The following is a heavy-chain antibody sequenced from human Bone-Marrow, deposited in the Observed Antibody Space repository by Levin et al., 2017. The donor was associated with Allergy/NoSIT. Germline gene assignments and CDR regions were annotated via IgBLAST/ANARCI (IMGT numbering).Heavy chain of an antibody. CDR2: VFHSGST. D-gene: IGHD1-26*01. CDR3: ARDVSGTYYTFGM. J-gene: IGHJ3*02. Sequence: SETLSLTCTVSGGSVSSHFWNWIRHSPGKGLEWIGYVFHSGSTAYNPSLKSRVTISIDTSRNQFSLKPTSVTAADTALYYCARDVSGTYYTFGMWGQGTMVTVSS. V-gene: IGHV4-59*02. CDR1: GGSVSSHF.